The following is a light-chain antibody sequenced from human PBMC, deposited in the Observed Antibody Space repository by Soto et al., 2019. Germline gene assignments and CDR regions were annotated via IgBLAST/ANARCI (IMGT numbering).Light chain of an antibody. CDR3: QQYDSLPYT. J-gene: IGKJ2*01. CDR2: DAS. V-gene: IGKV1-33*01. Sequence: DIRMTQSPSSLSASLGDRITITCQASQVITTSLSWFQQRPGKAPSLLIFDASYLEAGVPSRFSGSGSGTDFSFTISSLQPEDIATYYCQQYDSLPYTFGQGTKLEIK. CDR1: QVITTS.